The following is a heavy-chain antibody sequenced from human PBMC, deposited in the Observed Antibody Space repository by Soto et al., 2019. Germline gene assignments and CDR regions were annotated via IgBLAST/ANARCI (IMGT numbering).Heavy chain of an antibody. D-gene: IGHD3-9*01. J-gene: IGHJ4*02. CDR1: GFTFSSYG. V-gene: IGHV3-30*18. Sequence: GGSLRLSCAASGFTFSSYGMHWVRQAPGKGLEWVAVISYDGSNKYYADSVKGRFTISRDNSKNTLYLQMNSLRAEDTAVYYCAKELRYFDWQDYWGQGTLVTVSS. CDR2: ISYDGSNK. CDR3: AKELRYFDWQDY.